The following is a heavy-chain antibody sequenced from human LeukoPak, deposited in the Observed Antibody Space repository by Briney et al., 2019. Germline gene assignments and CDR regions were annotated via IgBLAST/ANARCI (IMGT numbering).Heavy chain of an antibody. Sequence: ASVKVSCKASGYTFTSYYMHWVRQAPGQGLEWMGIINPSGGSTSYSQKFQGRVTMTRDTSTSTVYMELSSLRSEDTAVYYCARDSPHLDYDFWSGRQNYYYGMDVWGQGTTVTVSS. V-gene: IGHV1-46*01. J-gene: IGHJ6*02. D-gene: IGHD3-3*01. CDR1: GYTFTSYY. CDR3: ARDSPHLDYDFWSGRQNYYYGMDV. CDR2: INPSGGST.